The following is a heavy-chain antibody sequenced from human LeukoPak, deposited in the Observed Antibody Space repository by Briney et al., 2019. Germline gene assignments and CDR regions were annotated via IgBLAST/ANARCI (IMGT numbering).Heavy chain of an antibody. Sequence: GGSLRLSCAASGFTVSSNYMSWVRQAPGKGLEWVSVFYSGGSIYYADSVKGRFTISRDNSKNTLYLQMNSPRAEDTAVYYCARGGGSSSYFDYWGQGTLVTVSS. CDR3: ARGGGSSSYFDY. V-gene: IGHV3-66*01. CDR1: GFTVSSNY. J-gene: IGHJ4*02. D-gene: IGHD1-26*01. CDR2: FYSGGSI.